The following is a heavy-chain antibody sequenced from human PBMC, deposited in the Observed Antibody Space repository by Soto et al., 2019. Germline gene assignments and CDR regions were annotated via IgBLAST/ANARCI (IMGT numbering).Heavy chain of an antibody. CDR1: GGTFSSYA. CDR3: ASGQQLAYYFDS. Sequence: ASVKVSCKASGGTFSSYAISGVRQAPGQGLEWMGGIIPIFGTANYAQKFQGRVTITADKSTSTAYMELSSLRSEDTAVYYCASGQQLAYYFDSWGQGTLVTVSS. V-gene: IGHV1-69*06. CDR2: IIPIFGTA. J-gene: IGHJ4*02. D-gene: IGHD6-13*01.